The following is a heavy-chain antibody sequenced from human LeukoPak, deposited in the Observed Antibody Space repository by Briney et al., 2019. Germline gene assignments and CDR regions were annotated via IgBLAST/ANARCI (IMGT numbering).Heavy chain of an antibody. D-gene: IGHD6-13*01. CDR1: GFTFSSYT. CDR2: ISSSSSYI. CDR3: ARETYSSSWSYYFDY. Sequence: GGSLRLSCAASGFTFSSYTMNWVRQAPGKGLEWVSSISSSSSYIYYAESVKGRFTISRDNAKNSLYLQMNSLRAEDTAVYYCARETYSSSWSYYFDYWGQGTLVTVSS. V-gene: IGHV3-21*01. J-gene: IGHJ4*02.